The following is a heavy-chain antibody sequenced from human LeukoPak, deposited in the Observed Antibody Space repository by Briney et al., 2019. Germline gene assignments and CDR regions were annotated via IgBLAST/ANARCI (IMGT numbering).Heavy chain of an antibody. D-gene: IGHD5-18*01. Sequence: KASETLSLTCAVSGGSISSSNWWSWVRQPPGKGLEWIGEIYHSGSTNYNPSLKSRVTISVDKSKNQFSLKLSSVTAADTAVYYCARGIQLAHEYCFDYWGQGTLVTVSP. CDR3: ARGIQLAHEYCFDY. V-gene: IGHV4-4*02. CDR2: IYHSGST. CDR1: GGSISSSNW. J-gene: IGHJ4*02.